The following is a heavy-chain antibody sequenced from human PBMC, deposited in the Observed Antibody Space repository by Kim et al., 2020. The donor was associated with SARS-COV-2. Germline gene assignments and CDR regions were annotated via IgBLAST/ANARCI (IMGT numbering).Heavy chain of an antibody. CDR2: TYYSGST. D-gene: IGHD6-13*01. CDR1: GVSISSSAYY. Sequence: SETLSLTCTVSGVSISSSAYYWGCIRQPPGKGLEWIGSTYYSGSTYYNPSLKSRVTISVDTSKNQFSLKMSSMTAADTAVYYCARHVDSSSSKAFDIWGQGTMVTVSS. CDR3: ARHVDSSSSKAFDI. V-gene: IGHV4-39*01. J-gene: IGHJ3*02.